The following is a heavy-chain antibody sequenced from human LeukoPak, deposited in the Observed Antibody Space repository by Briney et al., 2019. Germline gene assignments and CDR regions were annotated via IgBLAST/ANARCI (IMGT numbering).Heavy chain of an antibody. J-gene: IGHJ4*02. D-gene: IGHD4-23*01. CDR1: GYRFTGYW. CDR3: ASLYSGGNSGFYY. Sequence: GESLKISCQGSGYRFTGYWIGWVRQMPGKGLEWMGIMNPGDSDTRYSPSFQGQVTISADKSVSTAYLQWTSLKASDTAMYFCASLYSGGNSGFYYWGQGTLVTVSS. CDR2: MNPGDSDT. V-gene: IGHV5-51*01.